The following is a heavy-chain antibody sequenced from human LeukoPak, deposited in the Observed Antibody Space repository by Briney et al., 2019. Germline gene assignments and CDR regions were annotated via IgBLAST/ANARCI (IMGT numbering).Heavy chain of an antibody. CDR2: IYYSGST. CDR3: ARLVGDIVAVPAAIGPYYFDY. Sequence: SETLSLTCTVSGGSISSSSYYWGWIRQPPGKGLEWIGSIYYSGSTYYNPSLKSRVTISVDTSKNQFSLKLSSVTAADTAVYYCARLVGDIVAVPAAIGPYYFDYWGQGTLVTVSS. V-gene: IGHV4-39*01. J-gene: IGHJ4*02. CDR1: GGSISSSSYY. D-gene: IGHD2-2*01.